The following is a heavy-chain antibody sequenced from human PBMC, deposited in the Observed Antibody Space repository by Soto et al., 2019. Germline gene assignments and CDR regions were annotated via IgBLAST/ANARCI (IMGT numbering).Heavy chain of an antibody. J-gene: IGHJ5*02. D-gene: IGHD1-26*01. CDR3: ARNPSLGRGLFSFDP. Sequence: PVKRSCKASGGTYSGDASGRVRQAPGQGLEWMGGIIPIFGTANYAQKFQGRVTIIADESTSTAYMELSSLRSEDTAVYYCARNPSLGRGLFSFDPWGQGTLVTVSS. V-gene: IGHV1-69*13. CDR1: GGTYSGDA. CDR2: IIPIFGTA.